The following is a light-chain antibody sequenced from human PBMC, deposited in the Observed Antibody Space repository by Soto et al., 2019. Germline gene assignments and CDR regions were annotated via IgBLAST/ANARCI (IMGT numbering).Light chain of an antibody. V-gene: IGKV1-27*01. J-gene: IGKJ4*01. CDR2: TSS. Sequence: DIQLTQSPSSLSVSVGPIVTITCRASQGIGNYLAWYQQKPGKVPKLLIYTSSTLQSGVPSRFSGSGSGTDFTLTISNLQPEDVATYYCQKHNAAPLTFGGGTKVDIK. CDR1: QGIGNY. CDR3: QKHNAAPLT.